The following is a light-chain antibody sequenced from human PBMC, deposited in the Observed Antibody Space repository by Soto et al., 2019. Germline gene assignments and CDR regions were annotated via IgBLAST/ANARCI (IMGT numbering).Light chain of an antibody. CDR3: QQRSNWPPVT. CDR1: QSVSSY. CDR2: DAS. Sequence: EIVLTQSPATLSLSPRERATLSCRASQSVSSYLAWYQQKPGQAPMLLIYDASNRAAGITARFSGSGSGTDFTLTIISQEPEHFAVDYCQQRSNWPPVTFGGGTKVEIK. V-gene: IGKV3-11*01. J-gene: IGKJ4*01.